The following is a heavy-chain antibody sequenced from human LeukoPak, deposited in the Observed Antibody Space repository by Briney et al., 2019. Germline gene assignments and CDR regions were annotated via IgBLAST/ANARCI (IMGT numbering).Heavy chain of an antibody. V-gene: IGHV3-30*02. J-gene: IGHJ4*02. CDR3: ARAGSIRFDY. D-gene: IGHD1-26*01. CDR2: IRFYGSHK. Sequence: GGSLRLSCAASGFTFNNYGMFWFRQAPGKGLDWVSFIRFYGSHKYYADSVKGRFTISRDDSKNTMYLQMNSLRAEDTAVYYCARAGSIRFDYWGQGTLVTVSS. CDR1: GFTFNNYG.